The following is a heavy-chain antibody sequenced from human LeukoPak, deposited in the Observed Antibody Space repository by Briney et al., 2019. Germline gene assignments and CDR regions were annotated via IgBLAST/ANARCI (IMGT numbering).Heavy chain of an antibody. CDR1: GGTFSSYA. J-gene: IGHJ4*02. CDR3: ARDGAFSSSSWYYFDY. V-gene: IGHV1-69*04. Sequence: ASVKVSCKASGGTFSSYAISWVRQAPGQGLEWMGRIIPIFGIANYAQKFQGRVTITADKSTSTAYMELNSLRSEDTAVYYCARDGAFSSSSWYYFDYWGQGTLVTVSS. CDR2: IIPIFGIA. D-gene: IGHD6-13*01.